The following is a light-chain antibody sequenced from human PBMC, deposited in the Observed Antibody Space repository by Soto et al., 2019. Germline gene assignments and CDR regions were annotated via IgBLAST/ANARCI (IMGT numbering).Light chain of an antibody. CDR3: QQRSNWHPLT. J-gene: IGKJ5*01. Sequence: EILFTQSPATLSLSPGERATLSCRASQSVSSYLAWYQQKPGQAPRLLIYDASNRANGIPARFSGSGSGTDFTLTISSLEPEDFAVYYCQQRSNWHPLTFGQGTRLEIK. CDR1: QSVSSY. CDR2: DAS. V-gene: IGKV3-11*01.